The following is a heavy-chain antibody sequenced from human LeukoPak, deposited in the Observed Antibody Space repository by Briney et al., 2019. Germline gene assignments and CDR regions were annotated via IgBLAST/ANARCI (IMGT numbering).Heavy chain of an antibody. V-gene: IGHV1-2*02. CDR3: ARVKDDFWSGYSDYYYYMDV. D-gene: IGHD3-3*01. CDR1: GYTFTGYY. J-gene: IGHJ6*03. Sequence: ASVKVSCKASGYTFTGYYMHWVRQAPGQGLEWMGWINPNSGGTNYAQKFQGRVTMTRDTSISTAYMELGRLRSDDTAVYYCARVKDDFWSGYSDYYYYMDVWGKGTTVTVSS. CDR2: INPNSGGT.